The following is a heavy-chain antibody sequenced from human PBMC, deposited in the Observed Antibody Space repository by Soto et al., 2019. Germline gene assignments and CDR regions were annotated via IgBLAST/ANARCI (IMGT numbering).Heavy chain of an antibody. V-gene: IGHV3-33*01. CDR1: GFPFSTYG. CDR3: ARDDAFGNENGFDI. J-gene: IGHJ3*02. CDR2: IVSDGSAK. D-gene: IGHD1-1*01. Sequence: GGSLRLSCAVSGFPFSTYGIRWVRQPPGKGLEWVAVIVSDGSAKYHADSVEGRFTISRDNSKDTLYLQMNSLRAEDTAVYYCARDDAFGNENGFDIWGQGTMVTVSS.